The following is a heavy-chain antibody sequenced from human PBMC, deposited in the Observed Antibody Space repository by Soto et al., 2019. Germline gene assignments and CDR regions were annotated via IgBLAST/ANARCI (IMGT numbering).Heavy chain of an antibody. D-gene: IGHD2-15*01. Sequence: QVQLVQSGAEVKKPGASVKVSCKASGYTFINYDINWVRQATGQGPEWMGWMNPNGGNRGLEEKFQGRVTMTANISITTAYMELSGLTSEDTAVYYCTRGGGWHSLDSWGQGSLVTVSS. CDR1: GYTFINYD. V-gene: IGHV1-8*01. CDR3: TRGGGWHSLDS. J-gene: IGHJ4*02. CDR2: MNPNGGNR.